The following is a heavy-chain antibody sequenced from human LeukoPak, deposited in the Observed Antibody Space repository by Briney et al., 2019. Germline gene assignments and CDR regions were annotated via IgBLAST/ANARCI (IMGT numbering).Heavy chain of an antibody. V-gene: IGHV4-38-2*02. J-gene: IGHJ6*03. Sequence: SETLSLTCTVSGYSISSGYYWGWIRQPPGKGLEWIGSIYHSGSTYYNPSLKSRVTISVDTSKNQFSLKLSSVTAADTAVYYCAWAQGSRASYYYYMDVWGKGTTVTVSS. CDR2: IYHSGST. CDR1: GYSISSGYY. D-gene: IGHD3-10*01. CDR3: AWAQGSRASYYYYMDV.